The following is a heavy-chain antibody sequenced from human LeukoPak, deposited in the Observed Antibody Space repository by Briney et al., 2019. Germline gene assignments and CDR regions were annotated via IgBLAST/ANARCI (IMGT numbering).Heavy chain of an antibody. CDR2: IIPIFGTA. CDR3: ARDPGTGDAFDI. V-gene: IGHV1-69*05. D-gene: IGHD7-27*01. CDR1: GGTFSSYA. Sequence: SVKVSCKASGGTFSSYAISWVRQAPGQGLEWMGRIIPIFGTANYAQKFQGRVTITTDEPTSTAYMELSSLRSEDTAVYYCARDPGTGDAFDIWGQGTMVTVSS. J-gene: IGHJ3*02.